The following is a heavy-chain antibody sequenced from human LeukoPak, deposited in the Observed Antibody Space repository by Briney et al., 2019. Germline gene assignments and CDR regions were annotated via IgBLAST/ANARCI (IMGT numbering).Heavy chain of an antibody. V-gene: IGHV3-23*01. Sequence: GGSLRLSCAASGFTFSSYGMSWVRQAPGKGLEWVSAISGSGGSTYYADSVKGRFAISRDNSRNTLYLQMNSLRAEDTAVYYCAKSSSSSGYYYAGIDYWGQGTLVTVSS. CDR3: AKSSSSSGYYYAGIDY. CDR1: GFTFSSYG. D-gene: IGHD3-22*01. J-gene: IGHJ4*02. CDR2: ISGSGGST.